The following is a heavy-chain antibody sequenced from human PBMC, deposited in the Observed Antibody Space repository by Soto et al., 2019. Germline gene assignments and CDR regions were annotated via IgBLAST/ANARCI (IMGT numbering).Heavy chain of an antibody. CDR2: IYYSGST. V-gene: IGHV4-61*01. D-gene: IGHD1-26*01. J-gene: IGHJ4*02. CDR3: ARAGLGDGSDY. Sequence: QVQLQESGPGLVKPSETLSLTCTVSGGSVSSGSYYWSWIRQPPGKGLEWIGYIYYSGSTKYNPSLKSRVTISVDTSKSQFSLKLSSVNAADTAVYYCARAGLGDGSDYWGQGTLVTVSS. CDR1: GGSVSSGSYY.